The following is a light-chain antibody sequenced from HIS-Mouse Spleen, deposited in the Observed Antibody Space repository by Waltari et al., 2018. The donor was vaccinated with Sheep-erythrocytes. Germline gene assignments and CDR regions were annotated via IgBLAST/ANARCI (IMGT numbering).Light chain of an antibody. J-gene: IGLJ3*02. V-gene: IGLV2-23*01. Sequence: QSALTQPASVSGSPGQSITISCTGTSSDVGSYNLVSWYQQHPGKAPKLMIYEGSKRPSGFSNRFSGSKSGNTASLPISGLQAEDEADYYCCSYAGSSTPWVFGGGTKLTVL. CDR2: EGS. CDR1: SSDVGSYNL. CDR3: CSYAGSSTPWV.